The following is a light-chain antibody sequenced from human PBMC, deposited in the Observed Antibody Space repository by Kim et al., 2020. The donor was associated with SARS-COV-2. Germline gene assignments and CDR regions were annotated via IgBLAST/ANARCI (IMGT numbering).Light chain of an antibody. CDR1: QSVGRY. CDR2: DTS. Sequence: SPGERATLSCRASQSVGRYLAWYQQKTGQAPMLLIYDTSNRATGIPARFSGSGSETDFTLTISSLEPDDFAVYYCQQRSTWPAITFGHGTRLEIK. V-gene: IGKV3-11*01. CDR3: QQRSTWPAIT. J-gene: IGKJ5*01.